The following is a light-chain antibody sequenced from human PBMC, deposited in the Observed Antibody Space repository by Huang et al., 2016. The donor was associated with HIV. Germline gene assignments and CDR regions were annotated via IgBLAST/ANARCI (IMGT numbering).Light chain of an antibody. Sequence: EIVMTQSPATLSVSPGERVTLSCRASQSVGSNVAWYQQRRGQAPRLLIYAASTRATGIPARLSGSGSGTEFTLTVSSLQSEDFAVYYCQQHNTWPRTFGQGTRV. J-gene: IGKJ1*01. V-gene: IGKV3-15*01. CDR2: AAS. CDR1: QSVGSN. CDR3: QQHNTWPRT.